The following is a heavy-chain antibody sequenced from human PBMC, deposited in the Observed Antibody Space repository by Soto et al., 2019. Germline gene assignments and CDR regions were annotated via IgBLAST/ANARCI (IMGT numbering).Heavy chain of an antibody. CDR1: GFKFSNYW. J-gene: IGHJ4*02. D-gene: IGHD3-16*02. Sequence: GGSLRLSCAASGFKFSNYWMSWVRQAPGKGLEWVGNIKHDTSEAHYADSVKGRFTITRDNIKNFLFLQMNGLRADDTASYYCARDGIIFSRPYRPSRLDYWGRGTLVTVSS. CDR3: ARDGIIFSRPYRPSRLDY. V-gene: IGHV3-7*03. CDR2: IKHDTSEA.